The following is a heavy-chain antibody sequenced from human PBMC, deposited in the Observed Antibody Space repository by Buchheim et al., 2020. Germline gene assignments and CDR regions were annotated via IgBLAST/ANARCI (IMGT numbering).Heavy chain of an antibody. V-gene: IGHV4-34*01. D-gene: IGHD6-6*01. J-gene: IGHJ6*03. CDR3: ARGRGIAARSTRVYYYYYYMDV. CDR2: INHSGST. Sequence: QVQLQQWGAGLLKPSETLSLTCAAYGGSFSGYYWSWIRQPPGKGLEWIGEINHSGSTNYNPSLKSRVTISVDTSKNQFSLTLGSVAAADTAVYFCARGRGIAARSTRVYYYYYYMDVWGKGTT. CDR1: GGSFSGYY.